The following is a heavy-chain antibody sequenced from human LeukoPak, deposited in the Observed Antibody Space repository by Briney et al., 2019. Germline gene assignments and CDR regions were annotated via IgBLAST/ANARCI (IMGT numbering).Heavy chain of an antibody. CDR3: ATSSTVTTPAQVDY. J-gene: IGHJ4*02. D-gene: IGHD4-17*01. CDR1: GYSISSAYF. V-gene: IGHV4-38-2*02. CDR2: VYQSGSI. Sequence: PSETLSLTCTVSGYSISSAYFWGWIRQPPGKGLEWIGTVYQSGSIYYNPSLKSRVTISVDTSKNQFSLKLSSVTAADTAVYYCATSSTVTTPAQVDYWGQGTLVTVSS.